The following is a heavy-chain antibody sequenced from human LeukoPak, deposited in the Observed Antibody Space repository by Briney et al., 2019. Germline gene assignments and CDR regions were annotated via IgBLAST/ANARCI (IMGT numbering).Heavy chain of an antibody. CDR2: ISGSNSYI. D-gene: IGHD3-3*01. CDR3: ARDYDRYYVDV. V-gene: IGHV3-21*01. Sequence: KPGGSLRLSCAASGFTFNSYSMNWVRQAPGKGLEWVSSISGSNSYIYYADSVKGRFTISRDNSKNTLYLHVNSLRPEDTAVYYCARDYDRYYVDVWGKGTTVTVSS. J-gene: IGHJ6*03. CDR1: GFTFNSYS.